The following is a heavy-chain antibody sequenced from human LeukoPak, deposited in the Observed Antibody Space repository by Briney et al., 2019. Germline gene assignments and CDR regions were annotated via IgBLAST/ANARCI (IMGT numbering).Heavy chain of an antibody. Sequence: PGGSLRLSCAASGFTVSSNYMSWVRQAPGKGLEWVSVIYSGGSTYYADSVKGRFTISRDNSKNTLYLQMNSLRAEDTAVYYCAKDLGVRADYFDYWGQGTLVTVSS. CDR1: GFTVSSNY. CDR2: IYSGGST. J-gene: IGHJ4*02. V-gene: IGHV3-53*01. D-gene: IGHD2-15*01. CDR3: AKDLGVRADYFDY.